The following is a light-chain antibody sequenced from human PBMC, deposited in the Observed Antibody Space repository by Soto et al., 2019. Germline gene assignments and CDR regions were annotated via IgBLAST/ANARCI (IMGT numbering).Light chain of an antibody. CDR3: SSYAGSNNPWV. CDR1: SSDVGAYNY. J-gene: IGLJ3*02. Sequence: QSALTQPPSASGSPGQSVTISCTGTSSDVGAYNYVCWYQQHPGKAPKLIISEVTKRPSGVPDRFSGYKSGNTASLTVTGLQAEDEADYYCSSYAGSNNPWVFGGGTKLTVL. CDR2: EVT. V-gene: IGLV2-8*01.